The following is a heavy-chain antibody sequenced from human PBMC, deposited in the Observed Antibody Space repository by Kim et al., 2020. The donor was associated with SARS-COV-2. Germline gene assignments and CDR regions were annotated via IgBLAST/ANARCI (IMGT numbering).Heavy chain of an antibody. D-gene: IGHD6-13*01. CDR3: AGRGSSTTTTGGTNDY. V-gene: IGHV4-4*02. J-gene: IGHJ4*02. Sequence: SETLSLTCAVSGGSISSSNWWSWVRQPPGKGLEWIGEIYHSGSTNYNPSLKSRVTISVDKSKNQFSLKLSSVTAADTAVYYCAGRGSSTTTTGGTNDYWGQGTLVTVSS. CDR1: GGSISSSNW. CDR2: IYHSGST.